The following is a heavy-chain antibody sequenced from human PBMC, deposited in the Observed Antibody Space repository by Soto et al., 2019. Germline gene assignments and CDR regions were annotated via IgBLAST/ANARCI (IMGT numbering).Heavy chain of an antibody. J-gene: IGHJ4*02. V-gene: IGHV3-15*07. CDR3: ATVLYSSGPT. D-gene: IGHD6-19*01. CDR1: RFNFSAAW. CDR2: IKPKSEGETA. Sequence: EMQLVQSGGGLVKPGGSLRLSCVASRFNFSAAWLNWIRQAPGKGLEWVGRIKPKSEGETADNTAPVRGRFTISREDSQNTLHLQMDSLKTEDTAVYYCATVLYSSGPTWGLGVLVTVSS.